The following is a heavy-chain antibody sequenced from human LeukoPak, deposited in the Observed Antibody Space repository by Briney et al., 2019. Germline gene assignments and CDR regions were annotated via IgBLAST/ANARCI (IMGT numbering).Heavy chain of an antibody. CDR2: IYYSGST. CDR1: GGSISSYY. D-gene: IGHD1-26*01. Sequence: PSETLSLTCTVSGGSISSYYWSWIRQPPGKGLEWIGYIYYSGSTNYNPSLKSRVTISVDTSKNQFSLKLSSVTAADTAVYYCASSPIVGATRAFDYWGQGTLVTVSS. V-gene: IGHV4-59*08. CDR3: ASSPIVGATRAFDY. J-gene: IGHJ4*02.